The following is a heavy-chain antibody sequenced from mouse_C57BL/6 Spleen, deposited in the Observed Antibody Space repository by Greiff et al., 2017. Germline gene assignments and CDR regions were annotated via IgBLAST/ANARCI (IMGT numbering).Heavy chain of an antibody. D-gene: IGHD1-1*01. CDR2: IYPGSGST. V-gene: IGHV1-55*01. J-gene: IGHJ3*01. CDR3: ASFITTVVAPAGFAD. CDR1: GYTFTSYW. Sequence: QVQLQQPGAELVKPGASVKMSCKASGYTFTSYWITWVKQRPGQGLEWIGDIYPGSGSTNYNEKFKSKATLTVDTSASTAYMQLSSLTSEDSAVYYCASFITTVVAPAGFADWGQGTLVTVSA.